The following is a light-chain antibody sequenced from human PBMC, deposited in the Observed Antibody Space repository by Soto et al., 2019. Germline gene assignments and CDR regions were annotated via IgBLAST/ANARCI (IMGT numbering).Light chain of an antibody. CDR1: QNIDNL. V-gene: IGKV1-5*03. CDR2: KAS. CDR3: QQYYFYPQT. Sequence: DVPMTQSPSTLSASVGDRVTITCRASQNIDNLLAWYQQTPGKAPKLLIYKASSLASGVPSRFSGGGSVTEFTLTISSLQPEDVATYYCQQYYFYPQTFGQGTKVEIK. J-gene: IGKJ1*01.